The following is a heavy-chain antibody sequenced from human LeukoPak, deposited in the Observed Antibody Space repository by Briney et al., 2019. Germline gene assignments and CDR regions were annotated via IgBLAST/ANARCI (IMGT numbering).Heavy chain of an antibody. CDR2: ISGSGGST. D-gene: IGHD2-2*01. V-gene: IGHV3-23*01. J-gene: IGHJ5*02. Sequence: PGGSLRLSCAASGFTFSSYAMSWVRQAPGKGLEWVSAISGSGGSTYYADSVKGRFTISRDNSKNTLYLQMNSLRAEDTAVYYCARATRHIVVVPAAIMFDPWGQGTLVTVSS. CDR3: ARATRHIVVVPAAIMFDP. CDR1: GFTFSSYA.